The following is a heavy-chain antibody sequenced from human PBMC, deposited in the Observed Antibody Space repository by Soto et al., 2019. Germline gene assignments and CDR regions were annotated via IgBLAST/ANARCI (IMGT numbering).Heavy chain of an antibody. D-gene: IGHD6-19*01. CDR2: IYYSGST. V-gene: IGHV4-31*03. CDR3: ARGRAVHTGFQTYFDY. CDR1: GGSISSGGYY. J-gene: IGHJ4*02. Sequence: SETLSLTCTVSGGSISSGGYYWSWIRQHPGKGLEWIGYIYYSGSTYYNPSLKSRVTISVDTSKNQFSLKLSSVTAADTAVYYCARGRAVHTGFQTYFDYWGQGTLVTVSS.